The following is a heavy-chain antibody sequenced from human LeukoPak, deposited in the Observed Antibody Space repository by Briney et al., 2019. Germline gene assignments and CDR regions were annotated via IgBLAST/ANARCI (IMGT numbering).Heavy chain of an antibody. D-gene: IGHD5-12*01. CDR1: GFTFSSYA. CDR3: ARQVATKGEWAFDV. V-gene: IGHV4-38-2*01. Sequence: GSLRLSCAASGFTFSSYAMSWVRQAPGKGLEWIASIRHDGHTYYNASLKSQVTISIDMSRNQFSLKLNSLTAADTAVYYCARQVATKGEWAFDVWGQGTMVTVSS. J-gene: IGHJ3*01. CDR2: IRHDGHT.